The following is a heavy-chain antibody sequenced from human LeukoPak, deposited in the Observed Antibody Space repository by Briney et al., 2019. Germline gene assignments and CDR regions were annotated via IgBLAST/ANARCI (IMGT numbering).Heavy chain of an antibody. D-gene: IGHD3-10*01. V-gene: IGHV4-4*07. CDR2: IYTSGST. Sequence: PSETLSLTCTVSGGSISTYYWSWIRQPAGKGLEWKGRIYTSGSTNYNPSLKSRVTMSVDTSKNQFSLKQNSVTAADTAVYYCARASSGSYYYFDYWGQGTLVTVSS. CDR1: GGSISTYY. CDR3: ARASSGSYYYFDY. J-gene: IGHJ4*02.